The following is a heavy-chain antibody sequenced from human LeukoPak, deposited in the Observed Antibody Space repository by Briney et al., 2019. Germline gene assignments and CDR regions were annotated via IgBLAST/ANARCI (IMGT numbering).Heavy chain of an antibody. J-gene: IGHJ4*02. Sequence: RRGCLRLSCAASGFTFSTYSMNWVRQAPGKGLDWGSSITRIISYIYYADSANSRFSFSRDNAKNSLYMQMNSLRAEHTTVYCCARGGHAYYDSSGYRYYFDYWGQGTLVTVSS. CDR2: ITRIISYI. CDR3: ARGGHAYYDSSGYRYYFDY. D-gene: IGHD3-22*01. V-gene: IGHV3-21*01. CDR1: GFTFSTYS.